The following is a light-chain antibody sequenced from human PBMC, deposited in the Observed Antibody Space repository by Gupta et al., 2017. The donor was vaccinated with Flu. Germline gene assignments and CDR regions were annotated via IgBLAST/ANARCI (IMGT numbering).Light chain of an antibody. CDR1: QSIGNY. V-gene: IGKV1-39*01. J-gene: IGKJ1*01. Sequence: DIPVTPSPSSLSASVGDRVTITCRASQSIGNYLNWYQQRPERAPKLLIYAAFTLQSGVPSRFSGSGSGTDFTLTISSLQPEDFGTYWCQQSYLSPWTFGQGTRVEIK. CDR3: QQSYLSPWT. CDR2: AAF.